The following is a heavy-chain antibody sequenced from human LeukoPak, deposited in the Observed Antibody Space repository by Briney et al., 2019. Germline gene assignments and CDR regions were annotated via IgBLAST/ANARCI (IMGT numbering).Heavy chain of an antibody. D-gene: IGHD2-21*01. Sequence: SETLSLTCTVSGGSITYGDYFWNWIRQPAGKGLEWIGRIYASGKTNYSPSLKSRLTLSLDTSKNQFSLNLRSVTATDTAIYYCARAIDNGDYQYKGFDPWGQGTLVTVSS. V-gene: IGHV4-61*02. CDR3: ARAIDNGDYQYKGFDP. CDR1: GGSITYGDYF. CDR2: IYASGKT. J-gene: IGHJ5*02.